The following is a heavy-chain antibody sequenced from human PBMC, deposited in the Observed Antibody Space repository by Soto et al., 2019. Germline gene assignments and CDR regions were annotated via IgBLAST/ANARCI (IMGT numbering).Heavy chain of an antibody. V-gene: IGHV1-18*03. CDR1: GYTFSTYG. J-gene: IGHJ6*02. CDR2: INTHNGNT. CDR3: TREGSAPYYYYGMDV. Sequence: QVQLEQSAPEVKKPGASVKVSCKASGYTFSTYGISWVRQAPGQGLEWMGWINTHNGNTNYAQNLQGRVTMTADTSTSTAYMELRSLRSGDMAVYYCTREGSAPYYYYGMDVWGQGTTVTVSS. D-gene: IGHD3-10*01.